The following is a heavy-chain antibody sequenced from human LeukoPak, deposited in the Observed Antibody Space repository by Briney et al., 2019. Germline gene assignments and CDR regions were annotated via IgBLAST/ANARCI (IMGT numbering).Heavy chain of an antibody. CDR1: GFTLSSYG. V-gene: IGHV3-23*01. J-gene: IGHJ6*03. Sequence: GGSLRLSCAASGFTLSSYGMSWVRQAPGKGLEWVSAISGSGGSTYYADSVKGRFTISRDNSKNTLYLQMNSLRAEDTAVYYCARSSPTMVRGVINPYYYYYMDVWGKGTTVTVSS. CDR3: ARSSPTMVRGVINPYYYYYMDV. CDR2: ISGSGGST. D-gene: IGHD3-10*01.